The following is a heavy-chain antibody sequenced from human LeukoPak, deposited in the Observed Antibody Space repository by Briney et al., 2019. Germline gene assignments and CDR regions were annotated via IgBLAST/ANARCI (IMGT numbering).Heavy chain of an antibody. D-gene: IGHD3-10*01. CDR1: GFTFSSYG. J-gene: IGHJ4*02. CDR3: AKDYYGSGSYYPNFDY. Sequence: PGRSLRLSCAASGFTFSSYGMHWVRQAPGKGLEWVAVISYDGSNKYYADSVKGRFTISRDNSKNTLYLQMNSLRAEDTAVYYCAKDYYGSGSYYPNFDYWGQGTLVTVSS. CDR2: ISYDGSNK. V-gene: IGHV3-30*18.